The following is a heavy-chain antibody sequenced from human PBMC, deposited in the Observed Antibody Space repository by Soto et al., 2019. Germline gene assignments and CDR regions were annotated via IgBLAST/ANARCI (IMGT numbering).Heavy chain of an antibody. V-gene: IGHV3-23*01. CDR3: AKYDGSSWYGSPYYYYYGMDV. D-gene: IGHD6-13*01. J-gene: IGHJ6*02. CDR1: GFTFSSYA. Sequence: GGSLRLSCAASGFTFSSYAMSWVRQAPGKGLEWVSAISGSGGSTYYADSVKGRFTISRDNSKNTLYLQMNSLRAEDTAVYYCAKYDGSSWYGSPYYYYYGMDVWGQGTTVTVSS. CDR2: ISGSGGST.